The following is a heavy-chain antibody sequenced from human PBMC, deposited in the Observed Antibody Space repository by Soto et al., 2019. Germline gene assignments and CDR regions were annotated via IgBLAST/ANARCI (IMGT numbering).Heavy chain of an antibody. CDR1: GYIFMNYG. Sequence: QVHLVQSGAEVKKPGASVKVSGTSSGYIFMNYGISWMRQAPGQGPEWVAWISPDKVNTQYAQNLQGRVIVTTDTSTSTVYMELRSLTYDVTAVYYCATTGGDCTLGVCYDYWGQGTLVTVSS. J-gene: IGHJ4*02. CDR3: ATTGGDCTLGVCYDY. D-gene: IGHD2-8*01. CDR2: ISPDKVNT. V-gene: IGHV1-18*01.